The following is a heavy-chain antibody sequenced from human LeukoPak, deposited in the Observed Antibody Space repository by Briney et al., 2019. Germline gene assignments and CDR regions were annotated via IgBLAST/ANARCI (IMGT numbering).Heavy chain of an antibody. CDR1: GYTFTSYD. CDR3: ARSSPLSGYDFDY. CDR2: MNPNSGNT. J-gene: IGHJ4*02. V-gene: IGHV1-8*01. D-gene: IGHD3-22*01. Sequence: GASVKVSCKASGYTFTSYDINWVRQATGQGLEWMGWMNPNSGNTGYAQKFQGRVTMTRNTSISTAYMELSSLRSEDTAVYYCARSSPLSGYDFDYWGQGTPVTVSS.